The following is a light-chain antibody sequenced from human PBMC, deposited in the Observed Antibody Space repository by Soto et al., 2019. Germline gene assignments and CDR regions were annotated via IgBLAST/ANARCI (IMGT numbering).Light chain of an antibody. Sequence: EIVVTQSPTTLSLSPGERATLSCRASQSISSYLAWYQQKPGQAPRLLIYDASNRATGIPARFTGSGSGTDFTLTINSLETEDFAVYYCQHRSDWWTFGQGTKVDIK. V-gene: IGKV3-11*01. J-gene: IGKJ1*01. CDR2: DAS. CDR1: QSISSY. CDR3: QHRSDWWT.